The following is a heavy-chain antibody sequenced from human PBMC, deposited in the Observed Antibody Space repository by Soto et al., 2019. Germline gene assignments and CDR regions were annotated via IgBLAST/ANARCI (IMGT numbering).Heavy chain of an antibody. J-gene: IGHJ6*02. CDR3: AKGKVAYDNSGLQYFYYFPMNV. CDR2: ISGGGGST. CDR1: EFTFSSYA. D-gene: IGHD3-22*01. Sequence: EVQLFESGGDLVQPGGSLRLSCAASEFTFSSYAMNWVRQAPGKGLEWGSVISGGGGSTYYADSVKGRFRISRDNSKNTLYLQMNSLRVEDTAVYYCAKGKVAYDNSGLQYFYYFPMNVWGQGTTVTVSS. V-gene: IGHV3-23*01.